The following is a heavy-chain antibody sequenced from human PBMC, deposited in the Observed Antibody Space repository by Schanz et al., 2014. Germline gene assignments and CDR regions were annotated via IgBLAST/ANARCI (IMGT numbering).Heavy chain of an antibody. CDR1: GGPFSGYF. J-gene: IGHJ6*02. CDR2: IHHSGSI. Sequence: QVQLQQWGAGLLKPSETLSLTCAVYGGPFSGYFWSWIRQSPGKGLQWIGEIHHSGSIIYNPSLRGGVPISMDTSKNQFCRKVTSVTAADTAVYYCARHLVNAYGMDVWGQGTAVTVSS. V-gene: IGHV4-34*01. CDR3: ARHLVNAYGMDV. D-gene: IGHD3-3*02.